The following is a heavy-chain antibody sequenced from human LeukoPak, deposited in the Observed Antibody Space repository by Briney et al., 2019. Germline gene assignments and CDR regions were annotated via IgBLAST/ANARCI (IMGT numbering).Heavy chain of an antibody. CDR2: INHSGST. CDR3: ARALGTLRGYSLPDAFDI. Sequence: SETLSLTCAVYGGSFSGYYWSWIRQPPGKGLEWIGEINHSGSTNYNPSLKSRVTISVDTSKNQFSLKLSSVTAADTAVYYCARALGTLRGYSLPDAFDIWGQGTMVTVSS. J-gene: IGHJ3*02. CDR1: GGSFSGYY. D-gene: IGHD5-18*01. V-gene: IGHV4-34*01.